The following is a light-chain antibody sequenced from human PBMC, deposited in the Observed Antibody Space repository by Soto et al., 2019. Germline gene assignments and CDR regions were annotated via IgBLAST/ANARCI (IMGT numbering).Light chain of an antibody. J-gene: IGKJ1*01. CDR3: QQYGSLSWT. CDR1: QSVSSTY. Sequence: ESVLTQSPATLSLSTGERATLSCRASQSVSSTYLAWYQQKPGQAPRIIIFGASGRATGIPDRFSGSGSGTDFTLTISRLEPEDFAVYYCQQYGSLSWTFGQGTKVDI. V-gene: IGKV3-20*01. CDR2: GAS.